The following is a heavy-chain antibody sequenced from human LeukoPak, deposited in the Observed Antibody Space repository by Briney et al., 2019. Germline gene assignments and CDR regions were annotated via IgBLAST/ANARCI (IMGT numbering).Heavy chain of an antibody. Sequence: PGGSLRLSCAASGFTFNSYGMHWVRQAPGKGLEWVAFIRYDGHNKYYPDSVKGRFTISRDNSKNTVYLQMNSLRAEDTAVYYCAKQGRDWLRDYYYYMDVWGKGTTVTISS. CDR1: GFTFNSYG. CDR3: AKQGRDWLRDYYYYMDV. D-gene: IGHD3-9*01. V-gene: IGHV3-30*02. CDR2: IRYDGHNK. J-gene: IGHJ6*03.